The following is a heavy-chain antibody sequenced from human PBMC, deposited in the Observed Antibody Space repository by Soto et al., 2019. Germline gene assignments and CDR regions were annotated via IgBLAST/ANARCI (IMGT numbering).Heavy chain of an antibody. CDR1: GGSISPYY. V-gene: IGHV4-59*01. CDR3: ARMPYTGSNPPFDY. Sequence: SETLSLTCTVSGGSISPYYWSWIRQSPGMGLEMIGYVYYTGSTIYNPSLKSRLTISVDTSNNQFSLKLTSVTAADTAVYYCARMPYTGSNPPFDYWGRGILVTVSS. CDR2: VYYTGST. D-gene: IGHD1-26*01. J-gene: IGHJ4*02.